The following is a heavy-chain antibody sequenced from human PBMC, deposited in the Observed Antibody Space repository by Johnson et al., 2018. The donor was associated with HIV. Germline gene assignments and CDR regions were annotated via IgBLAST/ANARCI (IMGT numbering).Heavy chain of an antibody. Sequence: VQLVEPGGGVVQPGRSLRLSCAASGFTFSSYAMHWVRQAPGKGLEWVAVISYDGSNKYCADSVKGRSTLSRDNSKNTLYLQMNSLRAEDTAVYYCARGPSDYDFWSGYPVSWGQGTMVTVSS. D-gene: IGHD3-3*01. J-gene: IGHJ3*01. V-gene: IGHV3-30*04. CDR2: ISYDGSNK. CDR1: GFTFSSYA. CDR3: ARGPSDYDFWSGYPVS.